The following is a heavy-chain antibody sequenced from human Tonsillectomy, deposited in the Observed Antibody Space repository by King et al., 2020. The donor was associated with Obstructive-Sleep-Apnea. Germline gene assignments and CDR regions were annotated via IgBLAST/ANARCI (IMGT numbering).Heavy chain of an antibody. D-gene: IGHD3-10*01. J-gene: IGHJ5*02. V-gene: IGHV4-39*07. CDR1: GGSINSNRYY. Sequence: QLQESGPGLAKPSETLSLTCTLSGGSINSNRYYWGWIRQSPGRGLEWIGSIYYSGTIFYNPSLKSRVTMSIDTSKNQFSLNLTSVTAADTAVYYCARDPRFGSGLFDPWGQGTLVTVSS. CDR3: ARDPRFGSGLFDP. CDR2: IYYSGTI.